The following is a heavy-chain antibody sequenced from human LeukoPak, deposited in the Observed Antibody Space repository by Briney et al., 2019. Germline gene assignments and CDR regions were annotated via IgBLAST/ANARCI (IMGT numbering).Heavy chain of an antibody. CDR3: ARGWFGELSVFP. D-gene: IGHD3-10*01. V-gene: IGHV3-7*01. Sequence: PGGSLRLSCAASGFTLSSYWMTWVRQAPGKGLEWVANIRRDGTQEHYVDSVEGRFTISRDNAKNSLFLQMNSLRAEDTAVYYCARGWFGELSVFPWGQGTLVTVSS. CDR2: IRRDGTQE. CDR1: GFTLSSYW. J-gene: IGHJ5*02.